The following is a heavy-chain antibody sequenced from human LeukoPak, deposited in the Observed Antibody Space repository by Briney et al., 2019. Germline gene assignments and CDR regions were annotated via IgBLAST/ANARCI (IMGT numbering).Heavy chain of an antibody. J-gene: IGHJ4*02. CDR2: VNHSGST. CDR3: ARVVGSSRPNHHFDY. D-gene: IGHD6-6*01. Sequence: PSETLSLTCAVYGGSFSGYYWSWIRQPPGKGLEWIGEVNHSGSTNYNPSLKSRVTISVDTSKNQFSLKLSSVTAADTAVYYCARVVGSSRPNHHFDYWGQGTLVTVSS. V-gene: IGHV4-34*01. CDR1: GGSFSGYY.